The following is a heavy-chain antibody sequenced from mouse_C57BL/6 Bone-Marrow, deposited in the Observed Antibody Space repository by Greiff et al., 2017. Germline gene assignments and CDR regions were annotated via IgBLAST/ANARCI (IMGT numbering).Heavy chain of an antibody. J-gene: IGHJ4*01. CDR3: ARGYYYGSSSDYAMDY. CDR2: IRSKSSNYAT. V-gene: IGHV10-3*01. D-gene: IGHD1-1*01. Sequence: EVHLVESGGGLVQPKGSLKLSCAASGFTFNTYAMHWVRQAPGKGLEWVARIRSKSSNYATYYADSVKDRFTISRDDSQSMLYLQMNNLKTEDTAMYYCARGYYYGSSSDYAMDYWGQGTSVTVSS. CDR1: GFTFNTYA.